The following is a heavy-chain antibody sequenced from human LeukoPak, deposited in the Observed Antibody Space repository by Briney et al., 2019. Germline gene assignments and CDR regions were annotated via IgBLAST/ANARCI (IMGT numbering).Heavy chain of an antibody. J-gene: IGHJ4*02. Sequence: SETLSLTCTVSGGSISNYYWSWIRQPPGKGLEWIGYIYYSGSTNYNPSLKSRVTISVDTSKNQFSLKLSSVTAADPAVYYCAAYSGSYSPPYGGQGNLVTVSS. CDR3: AAYSGSYSPPY. CDR1: GGSISNYY. D-gene: IGHD1-26*01. V-gene: IGHV4-59*01. CDR2: IYYSGST.